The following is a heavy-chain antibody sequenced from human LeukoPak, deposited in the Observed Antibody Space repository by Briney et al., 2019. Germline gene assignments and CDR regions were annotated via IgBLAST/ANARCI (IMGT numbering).Heavy chain of an antibody. CDR3: ARTGRQFFWSGSYYFDY. D-gene: IGHD3-3*01. CDR1: GGSFSGYY. J-gene: IGHJ4*02. Sequence: PSETLSLTCAVYGGSFSGYYWSWIRQPPGKGLEWIGEINHSGSTNYNPSLKSRVTISVDTSKNQFSLKLSSVTAADKAVYYCARTGRQFFWSGSYYFDYWGQGTLVTVSS. V-gene: IGHV4-34*01. CDR2: INHSGST.